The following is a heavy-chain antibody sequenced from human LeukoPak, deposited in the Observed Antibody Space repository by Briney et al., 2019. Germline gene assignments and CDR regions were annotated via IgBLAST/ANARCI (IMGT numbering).Heavy chain of an antibody. J-gene: IGHJ4*02. Sequence: GGSVKVSFKASGYTFTGYYMHWVRQAPGQGLEWMGWINPNSGGTNYAQKFQGRVTMTRDTSISTAYMELSRLRSDDTAVYYCARDDTVTTFGYWGQGTLVTVSS. CDR3: ARDDTVTTFGY. CDR1: GYTFTGYY. D-gene: IGHD4-17*01. V-gene: IGHV1-2*02. CDR2: INPNSGGT.